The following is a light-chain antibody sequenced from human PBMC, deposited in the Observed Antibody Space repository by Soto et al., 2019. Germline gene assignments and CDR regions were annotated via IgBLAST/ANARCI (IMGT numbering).Light chain of an antibody. CDR2: DVN. CDR3: SSCTSSNTYVL. J-gene: IGLJ2*01. Sequence: QSALTQPASVSGSPGQSITISCTGTSSDVGGYEYVSWYQHHPGKAPKLMIYDVNNRPTGVSNRFSGSKSGNTASLTISGLQAEDEADYYCSSCTSSNTYVLFGGGTKLTVL. V-gene: IGLV2-14*03. CDR1: SSDVGGYEY.